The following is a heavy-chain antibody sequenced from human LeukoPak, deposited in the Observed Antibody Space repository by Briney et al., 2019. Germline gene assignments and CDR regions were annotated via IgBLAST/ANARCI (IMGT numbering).Heavy chain of an antibody. V-gene: IGHV4-39*07. Sequence: KTSETLSLTCTVSGGSISSSSYYWGWIRQPPGKGLEWIGSIYYSGSTYYNPSLKSRVTISVDTSKNQFSLKLSSVTAADTAVYYCARADYGDSFDYWGQGTLVTVSS. CDR3: ARADYGDSFDY. J-gene: IGHJ4*02. CDR1: GGSISSSSYY. CDR2: IYYSGST. D-gene: IGHD4-17*01.